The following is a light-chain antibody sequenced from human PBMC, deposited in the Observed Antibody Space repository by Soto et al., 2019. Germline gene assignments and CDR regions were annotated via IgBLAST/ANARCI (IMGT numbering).Light chain of an antibody. CDR2: GAF. Sequence: EIVMTQSPATLSVSPGERATLSCRASQSVSSNLAWYQQKPCQAPRLLIYGAFTRATGIPARFSGSGSGTEFTLTISSLQSEDFAVYYCQQYNNWPWTFGQGTKVEIK. CDR1: QSVSSN. J-gene: IGKJ1*01. CDR3: QQYNNWPWT. V-gene: IGKV3-15*01.